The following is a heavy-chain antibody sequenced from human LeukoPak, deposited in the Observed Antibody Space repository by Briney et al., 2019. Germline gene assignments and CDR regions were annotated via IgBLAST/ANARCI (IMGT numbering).Heavy chain of an antibody. CDR1: GFTFSYYA. CDR3: AKWGDYDVLTGYYVSDY. J-gene: IGHJ4*02. CDR2: ITGSGGNT. Sequence: PGGSLRLSCVASGFTFSYYAMSWVRQAPGKGLEWVSAITGSGGNTYYADSVKGRFTISRDNSKNTVFLQMNSLRAEDTAVYYCAKWGDYDVLTGYYVSDYWGQGTLVTVSS. V-gene: IGHV3-23*01. D-gene: IGHD3-9*01.